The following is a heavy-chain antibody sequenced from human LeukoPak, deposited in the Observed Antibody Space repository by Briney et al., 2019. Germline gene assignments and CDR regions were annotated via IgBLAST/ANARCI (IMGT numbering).Heavy chain of an antibody. D-gene: IGHD1-1*01. CDR3: ASHANVWLLGN. CDR1: GFTFTNVW. Sequence: PGGSLRFSCAASGFTFTNVWMSWVRQSPGKGLEWVGRIISKTGGGTADYAAPVKDRFTISRDDSKNTLYLQMSSLKTEDTAVYYCASHANVWLLGNWGQGTLVTVSS. CDR2: IISKTGGGTA. J-gene: IGHJ4*02. V-gene: IGHV3-15*01.